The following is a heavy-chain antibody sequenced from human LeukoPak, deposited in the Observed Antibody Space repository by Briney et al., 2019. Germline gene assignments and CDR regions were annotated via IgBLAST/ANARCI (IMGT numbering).Heavy chain of an antibody. CDR1: GFTFSNFW. J-gene: IGHJ4*02. Sequence: GESLRLSCTASGFTFSNFWMGWVRQAPGKGLEWVANIKQDETEKFYLGSVKGRFTISRDNAKNSLYLQMNGLRAEDTAVYYCARARGSYVEAAYWGQGTLVTVSS. CDR3: ARARGSYVEAAY. D-gene: IGHD3-16*01. V-gene: IGHV3-7*01. CDR2: IKQDETEK.